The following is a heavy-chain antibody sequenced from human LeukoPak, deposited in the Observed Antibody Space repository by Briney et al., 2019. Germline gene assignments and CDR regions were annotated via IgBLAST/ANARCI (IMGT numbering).Heavy chain of an antibody. Sequence: GASVKVSCKASGYTFTSYDISWVRQAPGQGLEWMGWISAYNGNTNYAQKLQGRVTMTTDTSTSTAYMELRSLRSDDTAVYYCARASPDRSIPYYYYMDVWGKGTTVTISS. CDR2: ISAYNGNT. D-gene: IGHD3-3*02. V-gene: IGHV1-18*01. CDR3: ARASPDRSIPYYYYMDV. CDR1: GYTFTSYD. J-gene: IGHJ6*03.